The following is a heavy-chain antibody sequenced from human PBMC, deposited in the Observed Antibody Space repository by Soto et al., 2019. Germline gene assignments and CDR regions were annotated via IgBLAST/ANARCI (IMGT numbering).Heavy chain of an antibody. CDR1: GFTFSSYG. CDR3: AKDPAMIVVAYAFDI. V-gene: IGHV3-30*18. D-gene: IGHD3-22*01. J-gene: IGHJ3*02. Sequence: QVQLVESGGGVVQPGRSLRLSCAASGFTFSSYGMHWVRQAPGKGLEWVAVISYDGSNKYYADSVKGRFTISRDNSKNTLYLQMNSQRAEDTAVYYCAKDPAMIVVAYAFDIWGQGTMVTVSS. CDR2: ISYDGSNK.